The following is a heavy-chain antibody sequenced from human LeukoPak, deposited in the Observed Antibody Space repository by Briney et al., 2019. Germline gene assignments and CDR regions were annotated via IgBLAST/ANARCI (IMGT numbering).Heavy chain of an antibody. CDR3: ARIGYKYGSYYFDD. Sequence: ESGPSLVNPTETLTLTCTVSGFSLSNAGMGVSWIRQPPGKALEWLAHIFSNDEKSYNTSLKSRLTISKDTSKSQVVLTMTGMDPVDTGTYYCARIGYKYGSYYFDDWGQGTLVTVSS. V-gene: IGHV2-26*01. J-gene: IGHJ4*02. CDR1: GFSLSNAGMG. D-gene: IGHD3-10*01. CDR2: IFSNDEK.